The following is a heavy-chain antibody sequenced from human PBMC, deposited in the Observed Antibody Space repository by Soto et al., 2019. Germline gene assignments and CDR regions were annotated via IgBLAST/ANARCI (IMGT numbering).Heavy chain of an antibody. D-gene: IGHD6-19*01. CDR2: IHYSGRT. J-gene: IGHJ5*02. Sequence: QVQLQESGPGLVKASETLSLTCTVSGGSISSYYWNWFRQSPGKGLEWIGNIHYSGRTNYNPSLMSRVTISVDTSGNHFSLELSSVTAADTAVYYCARERYSSGWYNYFDPWGQGTLVTVSS. CDR1: GGSISSYY. CDR3: ARERYSSGWYNYFDP. V-gene: IGHV4-59*01.